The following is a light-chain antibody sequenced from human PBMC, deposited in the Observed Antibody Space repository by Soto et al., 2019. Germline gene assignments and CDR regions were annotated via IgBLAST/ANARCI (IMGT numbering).Light chain of an antibody. Sequence: DIVLTQSPATLSLSPGQRSTLSGSCSQNFSNYLAWYQQKPGRAPRLLIYDASKRATAIPSRFSGRASGTDFTLTISSLEPEDFAIYYCQLRTNWPSLTFGGGTKVDIK. CDR3: QLRTNWPSLT. CDR2: DAS. CDR1: QNFSNY. J-gene: IGKJ4*01. V-gene: IGKV3-11*01.